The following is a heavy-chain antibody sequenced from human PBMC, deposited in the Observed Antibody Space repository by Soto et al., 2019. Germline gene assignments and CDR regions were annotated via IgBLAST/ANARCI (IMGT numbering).Heavy chain of an antibody. CDR2: IKSKTDGGTT. D-gene: IGHD5-12*01. Sequence: GGSLRLSCAASGFTFSNAWMSWVRQAPGKGLEWVGRIKSKTDGGTTDYAAPVKGRFTISRDDSKNTLYLQMNSLKTEDTAVYYCTTGQSGWLRFGQDHYWGQGTLVTVSS. CDR1: GFTFSNAW. J-gene: IGHJ4*02. V-gene: IGHV3-15*01. CDR3: TTGQSGWLRFGQDHY.